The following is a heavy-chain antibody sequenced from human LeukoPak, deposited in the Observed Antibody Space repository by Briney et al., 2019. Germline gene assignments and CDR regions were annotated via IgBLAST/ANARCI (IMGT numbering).Heavy chain of an antibody. J-gene: IGHJ4*02. CDR1: GGSISSGGYY. Sequence: SETLSLTCTVSGGSISSGGYYWSWIRQPPGKSLEWIGYIYHSGSTYYNPSLKSRVTISVDRSKNQFSLKLSSVTAADTAVYYCARGVNYYDSSGYSSGDTTPFDYWGQGTLVTVSS. V-gene: IGHV4-30-2*01. D-gene: IGHD3-22*01. CDR2: IYHSGST. CDR3: ARGVNYYDSSGYSSGDTTPFDY.